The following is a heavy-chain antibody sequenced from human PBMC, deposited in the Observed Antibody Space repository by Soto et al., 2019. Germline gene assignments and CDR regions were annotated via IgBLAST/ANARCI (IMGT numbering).Heavy chain of an antibody. V-gene: IGHV1-24*01. CDR2: FDPEKGKR. J-gene: IGHJ4*02. Sequence: QVPLVQSGAEVKKPGASVKVSCKVSVYTFTDLSMHWVRQAPGEGLEWMGGFDPEKGKRIYAQNFQGRVTMTEDTSTGTAYMELSSLRSDDTAVYSCAASILRVWVLPHFDYWGQGTLVSVSS. D-gene: IGHD3-10*01. CDR1: VYTFTDLS. CDR3: AASILRVWVLPHFDY.